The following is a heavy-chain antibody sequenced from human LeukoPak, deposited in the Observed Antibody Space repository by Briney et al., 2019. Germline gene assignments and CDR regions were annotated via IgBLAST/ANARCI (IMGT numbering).Heavy chain of an antibody. Sequence: GGSLRLSCAASGFSFNKESMSWVRHAPGKGREWVGRIKDKSYGGTMDYATAVKGRFTISRDDSKNTLYLQMNNLDTEDTAVYYCTTDPPGGFWGQGTLVTVSS. CDR2: IKDKSYGGTM. CDR3: TTDPPGGF. D-gene: IGHD6-25*01. J-gene: IGHJ4*02. CDR1: GFSFNKES. V-gene: IGHV3-15*01.